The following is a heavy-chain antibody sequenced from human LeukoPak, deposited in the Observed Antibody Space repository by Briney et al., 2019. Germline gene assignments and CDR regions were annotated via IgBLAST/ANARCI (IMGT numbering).Heavy chain of an antibody. CDR3: ASDDYVWGSYRPTEYFQH. J-gene: IGHJ1*01. Sequence: PSETLSLTCTVSGGSISSSSYYRGWIRQPPGKGLEWIGSIYYSGSTYYNPSLKSRVTISVDTSKNQFSLKLSSVTAADTAVYYCASDDYVWGSYRPTEYFQHWGQGTLVTVSS. V-gene: IGHV4-39*01. CDR2: IYYSGST. D-gene: IGHD3-16*02. CDR1: GGSISSSSYY.